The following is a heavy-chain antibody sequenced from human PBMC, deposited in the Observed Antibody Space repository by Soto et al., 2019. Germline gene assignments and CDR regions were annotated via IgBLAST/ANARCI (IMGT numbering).Heavy chain of an antibody. CDR3: ARDLGYGLTDY. J-gene: IGHJ4*02. Sequence: SETLSLTCTVSGGSISSYYWSWIRQPPGKGLEWIGYIYYSGSTNYNPSLKSRVTISVDTSKNQFSLKLSSVTAVDTAVYYCARDLGYGLTDYWGQGTLVTVSS. CDR2: IYYSGST. CDR1: GGSISSYY. D-gene: IGHD3-16*01. V-gene: IGHV4-59*01.